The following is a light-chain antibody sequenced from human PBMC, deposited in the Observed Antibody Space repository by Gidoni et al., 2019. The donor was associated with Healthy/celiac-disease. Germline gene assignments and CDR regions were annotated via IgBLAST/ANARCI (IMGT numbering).Light chain of an antibody. Sequence: DIPMTQSPSTLSASVGERVTITCRASQSISSWLAWYQQKPGKAPKLLIYKASSLESGVPSRFSGSGSGTEFTITISSLQPDDFATYYCQQYNSYSWTFGQGTKVEIK. V-gene: IGKV1-5*03. CDR2: KAS. CDR1: QSISSW. J-gene: IGKJ1*01. CDR3: QQYNSYSWT.